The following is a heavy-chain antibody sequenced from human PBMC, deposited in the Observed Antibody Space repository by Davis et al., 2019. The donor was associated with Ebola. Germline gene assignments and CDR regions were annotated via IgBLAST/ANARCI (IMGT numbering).Heavy chain of an antibody. Sequence: ASVKVSCKASGYTFTGYYMHWVRQAPGQGLQWMGWIYPNSGATNYAQKFQGWVTMTRDMSISTAYMELSRLRSDDTAVYYCARGQTTVVNPFDYWGQGTLVTVSS. CDR2: IYPNSGAT. J-gene: IGHJ4*02. D-gene: IGHD4-23*01. V-gene: IGHV1-2*04. CDR3: ARGQTTVVNPFDY. CDR1: GYTFTGYY.